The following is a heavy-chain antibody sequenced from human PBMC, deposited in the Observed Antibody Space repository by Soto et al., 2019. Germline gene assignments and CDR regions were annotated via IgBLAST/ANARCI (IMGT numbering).Heavy chain of an antibody. CDR1: GFTFSSYA. V-gene: IGHV3-23*01. CDR2: ISGSGGRT. D-gene: IGHD3-22*01. J-gene: IGHJ4*02. CDR3: AALIVVVMYPDY. Sequence: EVQLLESGGGLVQPGGSLRLSCAASGFTFSSYAMSWVRQAPGKGLEWVSAISGSGGRTYYADSVKGRFTISRDNSKNTLYLQRNSLRAEDTAVYYCAALIVVVMYPDYWGQGTLVTVSS.